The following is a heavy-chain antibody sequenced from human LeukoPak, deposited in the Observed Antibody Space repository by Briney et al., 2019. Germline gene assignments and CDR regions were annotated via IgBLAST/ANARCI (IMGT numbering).Heavy chain of an antibody. CDR3: ARGRLGGGTFDL. CDR2: VIPILDMS. Sequence: SVKVSCKASGGTFSSYAISWVRQAPGHGLEWMGRVIPILDMSNFAQNFQGRVTITADKSTSTASMELSSLRSEDTAVYFCARGRLGGGTFDLWGQGTVVTVSS. D-gene: IGHD3-16*01. CDR1: GGTFSSYA. J-gene: IGHJ3*01. V-gene: IGHV1-69*04.